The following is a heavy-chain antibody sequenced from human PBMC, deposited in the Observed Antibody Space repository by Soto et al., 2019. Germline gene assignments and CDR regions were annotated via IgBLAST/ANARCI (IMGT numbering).Heavy chain of an antibody. CDR3: ARDKAAAGTGGMDV. D-gene: IGHD6-13*01. J-gene: IGHJ6*02. Sequence: ASVKVSCKASGYTFTGYYMHWVRQALGQGLEWMGWINPNSGGTNYAQKFQGWVTMTRDTSISTAYMELSRLRSDDTAVYYCARDKAAAGTGGMDVWGQGTTVTVSS. V-gene: IGHV1-2*04. CDR2: INPNSGGT. CDR1: GYTFTGYY.